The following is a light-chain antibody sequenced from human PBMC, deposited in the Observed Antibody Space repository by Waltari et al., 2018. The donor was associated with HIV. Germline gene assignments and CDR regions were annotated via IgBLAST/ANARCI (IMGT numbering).Light chain of an antibody. J-gene: IGLJ2*01. V-gene: IGLV2-23*02. CDR1: SSDVGLDSL. Sequence: QAALTQPASVSGSPGQSITISCTETSSDVGLDSLVPWYQQYEGKAPKLLIYEVTKRPSRISSRFSGSKSGNTASLTISDLQAEDEAEYYCCSYGNSATFVVFGGGTRVTV. CDR2: EVT. CDR3: CSYGNSATFVV.